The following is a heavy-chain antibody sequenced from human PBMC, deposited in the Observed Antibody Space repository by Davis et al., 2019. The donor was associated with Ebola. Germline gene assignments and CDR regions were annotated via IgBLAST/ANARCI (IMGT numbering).Heavy chain of an antibody. CDR1: GFTFSSYA. J-gene: IGHJ6*02. CDR2: IGGSGGIT. D-gene: IGHD2-2*02. Sequence: GGSLRLSCAASGFTFSSYAMSWVRQAPGKGLEWVSTIGGSGGITYHADSVKGRSTISRDNSNNTVYLQMNSLRAEDTAVYYCARLDCTSTSCYTGNFYYYGVDVWGQGTTVTVSS. CDR3: ARLDCTSTSCYTGNFYYYGVDV. V-gene: IGHV3-23*01.